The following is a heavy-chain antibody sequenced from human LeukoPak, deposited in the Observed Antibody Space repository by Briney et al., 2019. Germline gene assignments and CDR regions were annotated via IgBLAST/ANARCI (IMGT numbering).Heavy chain of an antibody. D-gene: IGHD3-3*01. V-gene: IGHV4-38-2*02. CDR3: ARDGGYDFWSGHLYYFDY. J-gene: IGHJ4*02. CDR1: CYSISRGYY. Sequence: ETLSLTRTVSCYSISRGYYWGLIRQPPGKGLEVVGGIFHSGSTYYNPSLKSRVTISVDTSKNQFSLKLSSVTAADTAVYYCARDGGYDFWSGHLYYFDYWGQGTLVTVSS. CDR2: IFHSGST.